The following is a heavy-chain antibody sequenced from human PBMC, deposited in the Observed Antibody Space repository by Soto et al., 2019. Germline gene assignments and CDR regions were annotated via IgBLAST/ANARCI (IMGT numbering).Heavy chain of an antibody. CDR1: GFTFSSYD. Sequence: EVQLVESGGGLVQPGGSLRLSCAASGFTFSSYDMHWVRHPPGKGLEWVSAIGPAGDTYYPGSVQGRFTISRDNAKNSLYLQVNTLRAEDTAIYYCATGGWGSSWYEGGSRIDYWGQGTLVTVSS. D-gene: IGHD6-13*01. V-gene: IGHV3-13*01. CDR3: ATGGWGSSWYEGGSRIDY. J-gene: IGHJ4*02. CDR2: IGPAGDT.